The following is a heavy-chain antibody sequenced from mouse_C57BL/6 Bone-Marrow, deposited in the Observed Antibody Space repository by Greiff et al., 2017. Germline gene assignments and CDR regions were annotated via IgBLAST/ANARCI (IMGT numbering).Heavy chain of an antibody. J-gene: IGHJ4*01. Sequence: QVQLQQPGAELVKPGASVKMSCKASGYTFTSYWITWVKQRPGQGLEWIGDIYPGSGSTNYNEKFKSKATLTVDTSSSTAYMQLSSLKSEDSAVYYCSREGSHSDAMDYWGQGTSVTVSS. CDR2: IYPGSGST. D-gene: IGHD6-1*01. CDR1: GYTFTSYW. V-gene: IGHV1-55*01. CDR3: SREGSHSDAMDY.